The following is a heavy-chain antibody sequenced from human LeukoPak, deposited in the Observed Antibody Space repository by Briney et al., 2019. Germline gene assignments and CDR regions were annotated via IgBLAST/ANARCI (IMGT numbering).Heavy chain of an antibody. D-gene: IGHD1-1*01. CDR3: ARVAPTYNLYNFDY. CDR2: IYYSEST. CDR1: GGSISTYY. Sequence: SETLSFTCTVSGGSISTYYWSWIRQPPGKGLEWIGYIYYSESTSYNPSLKSRVTISADTSKNQFSLKLSSETAADTAVYYCARVAPTYNLYNFDYWGQGTLVTVSS. J-gene: IGHJ4*02. V-gene: IGHV4-59*01.